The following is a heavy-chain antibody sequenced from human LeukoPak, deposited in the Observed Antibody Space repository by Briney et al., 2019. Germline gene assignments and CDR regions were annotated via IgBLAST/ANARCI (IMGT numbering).Heavy chain of an antibody. D-gene: IGHD3-3*01. CDR1: GGSISSGGYY. CDR2: IYTSGST. Sequence: PSETLSLTCTVSGGSISSGGYYWSWIRQPAGKGLEWIGRIYTSGSTNYNPSLKSRVTMSVDTSKNQFSLKLSSVTAADTAVYYCAVHTIFGVVMVDYWGQGTLVTVSS. J-gene: IGHJ4*02. V-gene: IGHV4-61*02. CDR3: AVHTIFGVVMVDY.